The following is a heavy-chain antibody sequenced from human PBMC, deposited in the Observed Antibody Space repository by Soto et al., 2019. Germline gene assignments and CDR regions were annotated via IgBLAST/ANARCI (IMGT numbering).Heavy chain of an antibody. CDR1: GFTFSDYY. D-gene: IGHD6-13*01. CDR2: ITSSGRTT. CDR3: AGDLGLVLEDSSSPLSYYGMDV. J-gene: IGHJ6*02. V-gene: IGHV3-11*01. Sequence: QVQLVESGGGLVKPGGSLRLSCAASGFTFSDYYMNWIRQAPGKGLEWVSYITSSGRTTYYADSVKGRFTISRDNAKNSPYLQKNSMRAEDAAVDYCAGDLGLVLEDSSSPLSYYGMDVWGQGTTVTVSS.